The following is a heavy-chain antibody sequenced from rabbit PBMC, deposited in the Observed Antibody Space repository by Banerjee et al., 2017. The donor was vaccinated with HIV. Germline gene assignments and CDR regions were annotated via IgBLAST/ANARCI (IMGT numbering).Heavy chain of an antibody. CDR3: ARDGAYSGHGYAYNL. D-gene: IGHD6-1*01. J-gene: IGHJ4*01. CDR2: IYAGSSGST. Sequence: QEQLEESGGGLVQPEGSLTLTCTASGFSFSGGYDMCWVRQAPGKGLEWIACIYAGSSGSTYYASWAKGRFTISKTSSTTVTLQMTSLTAADTATYFCARDGAYSGHGYAYNLWGPGTLVTVS. CDR1: GFSFSGGYD. V-gene: IGHV1S45*01.